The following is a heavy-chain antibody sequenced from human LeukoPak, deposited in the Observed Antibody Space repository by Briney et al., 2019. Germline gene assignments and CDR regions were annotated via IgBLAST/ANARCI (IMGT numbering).Heavy chain of an antibody. D-gene: IGHD3-10*01. Sequence: GGSLRLSCAASGFTFSNYWMTWVRQAPGKGLEWVSSISSSSYINYADSVRGRFTISRENAKNSLYLQMNSLRAEDTAVYYCARDLGVVRGVFTLDYWGQGTLVTVSS. V-gene: IGHV3-21*01. CDR3: ARDLGVVRGVFTLDY. CDR1: GFTFSNYW. J-gene: IGHJ4*02. CDR2: ISSSSYI.